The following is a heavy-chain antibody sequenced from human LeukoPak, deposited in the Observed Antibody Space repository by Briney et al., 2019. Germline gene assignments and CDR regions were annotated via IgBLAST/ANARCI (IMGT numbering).Heavy chain of an antibody. CDR3: ARNYNGGWYFFDN. CDR1: GFPFSSYA. Sequence: GGSLRLSCEASGFPFSSYAMTWVRQAPGKGLEWVSSIGSDGKTHYSESVKGRFVISRDNFGGMVFLQLNSLRVEDTALYYCARNYNGGWYFFDNWGQGTLVTVSS. D-gene: IGHD6-19*01. CDR2: IGSDGKT. J-gene: IGHJ4*02. V-gene: IGHV3-23*01.